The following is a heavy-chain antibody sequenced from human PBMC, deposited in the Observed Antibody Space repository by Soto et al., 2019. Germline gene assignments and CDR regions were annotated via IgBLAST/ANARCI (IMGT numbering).Heavy chain of an antibody. CDR3: ARAEIVVVTATHNWFDP. Sequence: GASVKVSCKASGGTFSGYAISWVRQAPGQGLEWMGGIIPIFGTANYAQKFQGRVTITADESTSTAYMELSSLRSEDTAVYYCARAEIVVVTATHNWFDPWGQGTLVTVSS. CDR1: GGTFSGYA. D-gene: IGHD2-21*02. V-gene: IGHV1-69*13. J-gene: IGHJ5*02. CDR2: IIPIFGTA.